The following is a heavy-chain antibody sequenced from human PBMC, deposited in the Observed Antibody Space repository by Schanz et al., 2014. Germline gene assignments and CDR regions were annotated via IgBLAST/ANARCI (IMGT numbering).Heavy chain of an antibody. CDR2: ISHSGGSK. Sequence: EVQLVESGGGLVQPGGSLRLSCAASGFTFNSYAMTWVRQAPGKGLEWVSSISHSGGSKYYSDSVKGRFTMSRDNSKNTMYLQLKSLRGVDTAVYYCARDVDDRRGYGSGYWFMDCLDVWGQGTTVTVSS. J-gene: IGHJ6*02. D-gene: IGHD3-10*01. CDR3: ARDVDDRRGYGSGYWFMDCLDV. CDR1: GFTFNSYA. V-gene: IGHV3-23*04.